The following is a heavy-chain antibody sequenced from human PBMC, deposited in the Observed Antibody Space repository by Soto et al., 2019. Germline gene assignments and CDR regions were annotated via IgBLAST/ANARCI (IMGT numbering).Heavy chain of an antibody. Sequence: SETLSLTCAVSGGSISSGGYSWSWIRQPPGKGLEWIGYIYHSGSTYYNPSLKSRVTISVDTSKNQFSLKLSSVTAADTAVYYCARYGDYDYWGQGTLVTVSS. CDR3: ARYGDYDY. CDR2: IYHSGST. D-gene: IGHD4-17*01. J-gene: IGHJ4*02. V-gene: IGHV4-30-2*01. CDR1: GGSISSGGYS.